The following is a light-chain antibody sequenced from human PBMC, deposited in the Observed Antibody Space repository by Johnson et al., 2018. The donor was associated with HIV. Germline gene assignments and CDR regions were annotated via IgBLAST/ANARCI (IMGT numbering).Light chain of an antibody. Sequence: QSVLTQSPSVSAAPGQKVTISCSGSSSNIGNNYVSWYQQLPGTAPKLLIYENNKRPSGIPDRFSGSKFGTSATLGITGLQTEDEAEYYCGTWDSSLSAYVFGTGTKVTVL. CDR3: GTWDSSLSAYV. CDR2: ENN. V-gene: IGLV1-51*02. J-gene: IGLJ1*01. CDR1: SSNIGNNY.